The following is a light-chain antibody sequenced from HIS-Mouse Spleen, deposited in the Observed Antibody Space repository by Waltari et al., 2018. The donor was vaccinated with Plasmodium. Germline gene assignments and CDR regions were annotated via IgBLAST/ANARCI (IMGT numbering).Light chain of an antibody. CDR1: QSVSSN. V-gene: IGKV3-15*01. J-gene: IGKJ1*01. Sequence: IVMTQSPATLSVSTGERATLSCRASQSVSSNFAWYQQKPGQAPRLLIYGASTRATGIPARFSGSGSGTEFTLTISSMQSEDFAVYSCQQYNNWPRGTFGQGTKVEIK. CDR3: QQYNNWPRGT. CDR2: GAS.